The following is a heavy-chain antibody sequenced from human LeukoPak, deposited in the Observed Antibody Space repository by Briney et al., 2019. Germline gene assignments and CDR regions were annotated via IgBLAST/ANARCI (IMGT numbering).Heavy chain of an antibody. CDR1: GFTFNNYA. Sequence: GGSLRLSCAASGFTFNNYAMAWVRQAPEKGLEWVSSITDNGINTYYADSVKGRFTISRDNSKNTLYLQMNSLRAEDTAVYYCAKGLRGNYDHWGQGTQVTVSS. CDR2: ITDNGINT. D-gene: IGHD1-26*01. CDR3: AKGLRGNYDH. J-gene: IGHJ5*02. V-gene: IGHV3-23*01.